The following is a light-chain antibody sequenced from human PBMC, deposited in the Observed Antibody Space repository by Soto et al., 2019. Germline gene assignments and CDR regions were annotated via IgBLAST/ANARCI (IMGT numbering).Light chain of an antibody. CDR1: QDIRND. CDR2: AAS. CDR3: LQDFDYPWT. V-gene: IGKV1-6*01. J-gene: IGKJ1*01. Sequence: IQMTQSPSSLSASVGDRVTITCRASQDIRNDLGWYQQKPGKAPKLLIYAASTLQSGVPSRFSGSGSGTVFTLPMSSLQPDDFATYYCLQDFDYPWTFGQGTKVEIK.